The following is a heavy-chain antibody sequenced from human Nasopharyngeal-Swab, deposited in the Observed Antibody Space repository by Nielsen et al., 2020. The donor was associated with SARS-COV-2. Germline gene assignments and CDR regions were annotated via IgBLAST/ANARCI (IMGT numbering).Heavy chain of an antibody. J-gene: IGHJ6*02. CDR1: GYTFTSYG. Sequence: ASVKVSCKASGYTFTSYGFSWVRQAPGQGLEWMGWISAYNGNTNYAQKLQGRVTMTTDTSTSTAYMELRSLRSDDTAVYYCAREWLDYYYYYGMDVWGQGTTVTVSS. D-gene: IGHD6-19*01. CDR3: AREWLDYYYYYGMDV. V-gene: IGHV1-18*01. CDR2: ISAYNGNT.